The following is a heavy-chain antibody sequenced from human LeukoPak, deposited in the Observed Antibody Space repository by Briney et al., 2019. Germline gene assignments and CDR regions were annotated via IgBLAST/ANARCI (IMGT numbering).Heavy chain of an antibody. CDR1: EFTFSSYS. V-gene: IGHV4-34*01. J-gene: IGHJ6*02. CDR2: INHSGGT. CDR3: ARKGMDV. Sequence: PGGSLRLSCAASEFTFSSYSMNWIRQPPGKGLEWIGEINHSGGTNYNPSLKSRVTISVDTSKNQFSLKLSSVTAADTAVYYCARKGMDVWGQGTTVTVSS.